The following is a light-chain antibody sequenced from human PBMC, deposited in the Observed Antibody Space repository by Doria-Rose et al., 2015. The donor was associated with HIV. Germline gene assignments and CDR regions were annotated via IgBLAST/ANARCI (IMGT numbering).Light chain of an antibody. CDR1: QSVSANY. V-gene: IGKV3-20*01. J-gene: IGKJ1*01. Sequence: EIVLTQSPGTLSLSPGARATLSCRASQSVSANYLAWYQQRPGQSRRLLIYGASSRATDIPDRFSGSGSGTDFTLTISRLEPEDFAVYYCHQYASSRTFGQGTKVEIK. CDR2: GAS. CDR3: HQYASSRT.